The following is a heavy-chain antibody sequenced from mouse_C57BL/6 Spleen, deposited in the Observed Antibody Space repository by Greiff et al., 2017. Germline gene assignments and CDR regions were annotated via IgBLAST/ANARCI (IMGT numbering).Heavy chain of an antibody. CDR2: ISSGSSTI. CDR3: ARDYYGRLDY. D-gene: IGHD1-1*01. Sequence: EVKVVESGGGLVKPGGSLKLSCAASGFTFSDYGMHWVRQAPEKGLEWVAYISSGSSTIYYADTVKGRFTISRDNAKNTLFLQMTSLRSEDTAMYYCARDYYGRLDYWGQGTTLTVSS. CDR1: GFTFSDYG. J-gene: IGHJ2*01. V-gene: IGHV5-17*01.